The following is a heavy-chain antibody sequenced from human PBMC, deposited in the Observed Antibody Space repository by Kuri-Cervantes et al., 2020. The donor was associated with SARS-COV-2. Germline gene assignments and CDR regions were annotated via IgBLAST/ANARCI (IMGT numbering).Heavy chain of an antibody. CDR3: SARGGQYFNH. CDR2: IYWDDDK. J-gene: IGHJ1*01. Sequence: SGATLVNPTEALTLTCTVARFALSNARMGVSWIRQPPGKALEWLEIIYWDDDKLYGPSLENRLTIARDNSQNQVVLTLTNMDPVDTATYYCSARGGQYFNHWGQGTAVTVSS. D-gene: IGHD4-23*01. V-gene: IGHV2-5*05. CDR1: RFALSNARMG.